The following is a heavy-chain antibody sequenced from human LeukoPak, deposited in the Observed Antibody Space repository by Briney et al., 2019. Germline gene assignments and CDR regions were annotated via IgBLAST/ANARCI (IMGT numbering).Heavy chain of an antibody. D-gene: IGHD2-2*01. CDR2: ISGNNDNP. CDR3: ARDGTSTDDY. V-gene: IGHV1-18*01. Sequence: ASVKVSCKASGYTFSNFGISWVRQAPGHGLEWMGWISGNNDNPNYGQNFQGRFTVTSDSSTSTAYMELRNLRSDDTAVYYCARDGTSTDDYWGQGTLVTVSS. CDR1: GYTFSNFG. J-gene: IGHJ4*02.